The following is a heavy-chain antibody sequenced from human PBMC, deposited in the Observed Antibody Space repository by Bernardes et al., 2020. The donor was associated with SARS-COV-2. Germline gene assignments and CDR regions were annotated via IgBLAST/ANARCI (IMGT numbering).Heavy chain of an antibody. CDR1: GGSISGGNYG. V-gene: IGHV4-39*01. Sequence: SETLSLTCTVSGGSISGGNYGWGWIRQPPGKGLEWIGTFYYSGNTYYNPSLKSRVTMSVDRYKNQFSLELRSVTAADTAVSYCSRPGVTMIRGPPRRLSYDMDVWGQGTTVIVSS. CDR3: SRPGVTMIRGPPRRLSYDMDV. D-gene: IGHD3-10*01. CDR2: FYYSGNT. J-gene: IGHJ6*02.